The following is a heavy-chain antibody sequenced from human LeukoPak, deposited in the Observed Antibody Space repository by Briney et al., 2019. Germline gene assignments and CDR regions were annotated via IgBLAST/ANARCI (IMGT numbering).Heavy chain of an antibody. CDR1: GFTFSDYY. Sequence: GGSLRPSCAASGFTFSDYYMSWIRQAPGKGLEWVSYISSSGSTIYYADSVKGRFTISRNNAKNSLYMQMNSLRAEDTAVYYCAKSLSNRGARDYFDCWGQGTQVTVSS. CDR3: AKSLSNRGARDYFDC. V-gene: IGHV3-11*01. D-gene: IGHD1-26*01. CDR2: ISSSGSTI. J-gene: IGHJ4*02.